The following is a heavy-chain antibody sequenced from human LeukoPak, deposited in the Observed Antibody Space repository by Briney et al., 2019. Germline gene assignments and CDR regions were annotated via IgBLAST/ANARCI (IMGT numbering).Heavy chain of an antibody. V-gene: IGHV3-53*04. D-gene: IGHD2-2*01. CDR1: GFTVSSNY. Sequence: GGSLRLSCAASGFTVSSNYMSWVRQAPGKGLEWVSVIYSGGSTYYADSVKGRFTISRHNSKNTLYLQMNSLGAEDTAVYYCAGGYCSSTGCNVLDHWGQGTLVTVAS. J-gene: IGHJ4*02. CDR2: IYSGGST. CDR3: AGGYCSSTGCNVLDH.